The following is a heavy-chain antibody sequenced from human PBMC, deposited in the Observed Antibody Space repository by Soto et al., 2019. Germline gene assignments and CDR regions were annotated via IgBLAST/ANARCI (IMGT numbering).Heavy chain of an antibody. D-gene: IGHD4-17*01. J-gene: IGHJ6*02. CDR3: AKDIYRMTTVPPRGGMDV. Sequence: EVQLVESGGGLVQPGRSLRLSCAASGFTFDDYAMHWVRQAPGKGLEWVSGISWNSGSIGYADSVKGRFTISRDNAKNSLYLQMNSLRAEDTALYYCAKDIYRMTTVPPRGGMDVWGQGTTVTVSS. CDR2: ISWNSGSI. CDR1: GFTFDDYA. V-gene: IGHV3-9*01.